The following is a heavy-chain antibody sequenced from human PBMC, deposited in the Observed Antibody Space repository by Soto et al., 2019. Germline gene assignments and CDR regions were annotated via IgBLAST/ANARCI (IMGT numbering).Heavy chain of an antibody. Sequence: GGSLRLSCAASGFTFSSYGMHWVRQAPGKGLEWVAVIWYDGSNKYYADSVKGRFTISRDNSKNTLYLQMNSLRAEDTAVYYCARDVWLGEYSSSPDYWGQGTLVTVSS. V-gene: IGHV3-33*01. CDR3: ARDVWLGEYSSSPDY. J-gene: IGHJ4*02. D-gene: IGHD6-6*01. CDR2: IWYDGSNK. CDR1: GFTFSSYG.